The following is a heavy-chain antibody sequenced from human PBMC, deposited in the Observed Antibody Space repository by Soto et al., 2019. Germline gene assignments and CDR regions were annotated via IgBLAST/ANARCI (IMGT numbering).Heavy chain of an antibody. CDR3: ARALIVGATMGWFDP. J-gene: IGHJ5*02. Sequence: SETLSLTCTVSGGSISSYYWSWIRQPPGKGLEWIGYIYYSGSTNYNPSLKSRVTISVDTSKNQFSLKLSSVTAADTAVYYCARALIVGATMGWFDPWGQGTLVTVSS. CDR2: IYYSGST. CDR1: GGSISSYY. V-gene: IGHV4-59*01. D-gene: IGHD1-26*01.